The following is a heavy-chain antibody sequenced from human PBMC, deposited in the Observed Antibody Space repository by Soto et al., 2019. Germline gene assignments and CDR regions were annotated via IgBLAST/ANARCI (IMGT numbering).Heavy chain of an antibody. D-gene: IGHD1-26*01. J-gene: IGHJ6*02. V-gene: IGHV3-30*18. Sequence: GRCLRLSCLPSGFTFSSYGMHWVRQVPGKGLEWVAVISYDGSNKYYADSVKGRFTISRDNSKNTLYLQMNSLRAEDTAVYYCAKDVVVGATTGLGDYYYYYGMDVWGQGTTVTVSS. CDR3: AKDVVVGATTGLGDYYYYYGMDV. CDR2: ISYDGSNK. CDR1: GFTFSSYG.